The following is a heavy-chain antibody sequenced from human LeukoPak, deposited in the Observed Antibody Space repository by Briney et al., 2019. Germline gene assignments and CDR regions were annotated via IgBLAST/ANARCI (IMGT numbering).Heavy chain of an antibody. D-gene: IGHD2-15*01. CDR3: ARGSGYCSGGSCYRQYWYFDL. CDR2: IYYSGST. J-gene: IGHJ2*01. CDR1: GGSISSYY. Sequence: PSETLSLTCTVSGGSISSYYWSWIRQPPAKGLEWIGDIYYSGSTNYNPSLKSRVTISVDTYKNQFSLKLSSVTAADTAVYYCARGSGYCSGGSCYRQYWYFDLWGRGTLVTVSS. V-gene: IGHV4-59*01.